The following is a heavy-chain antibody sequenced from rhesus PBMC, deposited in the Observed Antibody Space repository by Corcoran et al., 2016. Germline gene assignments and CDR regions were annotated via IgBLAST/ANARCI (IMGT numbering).Heavy chain of an antibody. V-gene: IGHV4-173*01. CDR2: ISGSCGST. J-gene: IGHJ4*01. CDR1: GGSISNNY. Sequence: QLQLQESGPGLVKPSETLSLTCTVSGGSISNNYWSWIRQPPGKVLEWIGRISGSCGSTDYNPSLKSRVTILTDTSKNQFSMKLNSVTAADTAIYYCARYSGSYYRDYWGQGVLVTVSS. D-gene: IGHD3-16*01. CDR3: ARYSGSYYRDY.